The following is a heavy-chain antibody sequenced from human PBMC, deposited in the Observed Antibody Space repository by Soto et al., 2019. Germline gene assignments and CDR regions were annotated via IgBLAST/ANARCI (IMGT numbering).Heavy chain of an antibody. J-gene: IGHJ5*02. D-gene: IGHD6-13*01. CDR1: GGTFSSYA. V-gene: IGHV1-69*01. Sequence: QVQLVQSGAEVKKPGSSVKVSCKASGGTFSSYAISWVRQAPGQGLEWMGGIIPIFGTANYAQKFQGRVTITAGEATSTANMELSSLRSEDTAVYYWARGPGFTGIAAGGRENWFEPWGQGTPVTVSS. CDR3: ARGPGFTGIAAGGRENWFEP. CDR2: IIPIFGTA.